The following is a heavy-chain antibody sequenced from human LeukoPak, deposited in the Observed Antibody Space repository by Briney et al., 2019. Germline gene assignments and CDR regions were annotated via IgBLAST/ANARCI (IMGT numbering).Heavy chain of an antibody. J-gene: IGHJ4*02. CDR2: INPNSGGT. CDR3: ARGWYCGGDCYRY. V-gene: IGHV1-2*02. Sequence: ASVKVSCKASGYTFTGYYMHWVRQAPGQGLEWMGWINPNSGGTNYAQKFRGRVTMTRDTSISTAYMELSRLRSDDTAVYYCARGWYCGGDCYRYWGQGTLVTVSS. CDR1: GYTFTGYY. D-gene: IGHD2-21*02.